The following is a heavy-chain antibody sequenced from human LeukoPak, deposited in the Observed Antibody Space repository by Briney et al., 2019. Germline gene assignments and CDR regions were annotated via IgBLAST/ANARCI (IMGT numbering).Heavy chain of an antibody. V-gene: IGHV4-39*07. CDR2: IYYSGST. CDR1: GFTFSSYW. J-gene: IGHJ4*02. CDR3: ARARRDYGRSFDY. D-gene: IGHD4-17*01. Sequence: GSLRLSCAASGFTFSSYWMSWIRQPPGKGLEWIGSIYYSGSTYYDPSLKSRVTISVDTSKNQFSLKLSSVTAADTAVYYCARARRDYGRSFDYWGQGTLVTVSS.